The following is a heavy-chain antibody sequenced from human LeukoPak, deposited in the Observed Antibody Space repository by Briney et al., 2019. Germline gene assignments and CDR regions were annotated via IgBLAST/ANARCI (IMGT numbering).Heavy chain of an antibody. CDR2: IIPILGIA. J-gene: IGHJ4*02. Sequence: SAKVSCKASGGTFSSYAISWVRQAPGQGLEWMGRIIPILGIANYAQKFQGRVTITADKSTSTAYMELSSLRSEDTAVYYCARGDDILSGDYWGQGTLVTVSS. D-gene: IGHD3-9*01. V-gene: IGHV1-69*04. CDR3: ARGDDILSGDY. CDR1: GGTFSSYA.